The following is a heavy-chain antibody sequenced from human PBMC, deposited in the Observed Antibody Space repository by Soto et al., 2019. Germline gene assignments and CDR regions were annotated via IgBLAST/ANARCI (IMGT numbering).Heavy chain of an antibody. D-gene: IGHD6-19*01. CDR3: ARDSEQWLVRHFEY. CDR1: GGSISSYY. CDR2: IYTSGST. J-gene: IGHJ4*02. V-gene: IGHV4-4*07. Sequence: QVQLQESGPGLVKPSESLSLTCTVSGGSISSYYWSWIRQPAGKGLEWIGRIYTSGSTNYNPSLKSRVTMSVDTSKNQFSLKLSSVTAADTAVYYCARDSEQWLVRHFEYWGQGTLVTVSS.